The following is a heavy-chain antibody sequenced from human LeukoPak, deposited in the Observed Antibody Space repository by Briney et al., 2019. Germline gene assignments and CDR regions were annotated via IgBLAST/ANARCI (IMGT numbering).Heavy chain of an antibody. D-gene: IGHD2-15*01. CDR3: ARGYCSGGSCYSSIY. V-gene: IGHV1-2*02. Sequence: ASVKVSCKASGYTFTGYYMHWVRPAPGQGLEWMGWINPNSGGTNYAQKFQGRVTMTRDTSISTAYMELSRLRSDDTAVYYCARGYCSGGSCYSSIYWGQGTLVTVSS. CDR2: INPNSGGT. J-gene: IGHJ4*02. CDR1: GYTFTGYY.